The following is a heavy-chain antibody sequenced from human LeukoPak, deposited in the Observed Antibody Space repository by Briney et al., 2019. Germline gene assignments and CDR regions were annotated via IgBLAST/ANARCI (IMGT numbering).Heavy chain of an antibody. J-gene: IGHJ6*03. Sequence: PGGSLRLSCAASGFTFSSYSMNWVRQAPGKGLEWVSYISSSSSTIYYADSVKGRFTISRDNAKNSLYLQMNSLRAEDTAVYYCARDYGQWLGRDYFYYMDVWGKGTTVTVSS. CDR2: ISSSSSTI. CDR1: GFTFSSYS. V-gene: IGHV3-48*01. D-gene: IGHD6-19*01. CDR3: ARDYGQWLGRDYFYYMDV.